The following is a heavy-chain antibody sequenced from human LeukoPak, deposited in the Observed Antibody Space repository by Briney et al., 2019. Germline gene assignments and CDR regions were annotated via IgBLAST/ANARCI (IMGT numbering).Heavy chain of an antibody. CDR1: GFTFSSYA. J-gene: IGHJ4*02. V-gene: IGHV4-34*01. CDR3: ARVTMVRGVIITD. Sequence: GSLRLSCAASGFTFSSYAMSWVRQAPGKGLEWIGEINHSGSTNYNPSLKSRVTISVDTSKNQFSLKLSSVTAADTAVYYCARVTMVRGVIITDWGQGTLVTVSS. CDR2: INHSGST. D-gene: IGHD3-10*01.